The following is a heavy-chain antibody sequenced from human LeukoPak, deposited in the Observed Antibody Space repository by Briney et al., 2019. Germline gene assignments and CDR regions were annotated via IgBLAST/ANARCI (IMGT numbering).Heavy chain of an antibody. Sequence: ASVKVSCKASGYTFTGYYMHWVRQAPGQGLEWMGWINPNSGGTNYVQKFQGRVTMTRDTSISTAYMELSRLRSDDTAVYYCARDRCTNGVCLFDYWGQGTLVTVSS. CDR3: ARDRCTNGVCLFDY. J-gene: IGHJ4*02. V-gene: IGHV1-2*02. D-gene: IGHD2-8*01. CDR1: GYTFTGYY. CDR2: INPNSGGT.